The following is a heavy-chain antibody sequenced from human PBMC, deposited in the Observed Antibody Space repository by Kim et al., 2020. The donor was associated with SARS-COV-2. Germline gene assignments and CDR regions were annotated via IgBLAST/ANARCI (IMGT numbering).Heavy chain of an antibody. CDR1: GGSISSSNW. CDR2: IYHSGST. D-gene: IGHD3-10*01. CDR3: ARAPFDYYGSGSYARGFDY. Sequence: SETLSLTCAVSGGSISSSNWWSWVRQPPGKGLEWIGEIYHSGSTNYNPSLKSRVTISVDKSKNQFSLKLSSVTAADTAVYYCARAPFDYYGSGSYARGFDYWGQGTLVTVSS. V-gene: IGHV4-4*02. J-gene: IGHJ4*02.